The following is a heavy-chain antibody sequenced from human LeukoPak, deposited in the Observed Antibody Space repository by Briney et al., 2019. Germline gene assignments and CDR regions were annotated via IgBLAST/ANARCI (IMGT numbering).Heavy chain of an antibody. Sequence: GGSLRLSCAASGFTFSSYGMHWVRQAPGKGLEWVAVIWYDGSNKYYADSVKGRFTISRDNAKNTLYLQMNSLRAEDTAVYYCARGDYVKSKRPLGYWGQGTLVTVSS. CDR1: GFTFSSYG. V-gene: IGHV3-33*01. D-gene: IGHD4-17*01. CDR2: IWYDGSNK. J-gene: IGHJ4*02. CDR3: ARGDYVKSKRPLGY.